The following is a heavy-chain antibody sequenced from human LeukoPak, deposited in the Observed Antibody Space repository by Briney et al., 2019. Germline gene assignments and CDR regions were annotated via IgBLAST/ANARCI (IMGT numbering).Heavy chain of an antibody. CDR1: GYTFTSYA. CDR3: ARVDQVLWFGESYKSSAPFDY. Sequence: ASVKVSCKASGYTFTSYAMNWVRQAPGQGLEWMGWINTNTGNPTYAQGFTGRFVFSLDTSVSTAYLQISSLKAEDTAVYYCARVDQVLWFGESYKSSAPFDYWGQGTLVTVSS. V-gene: IGHV7-4-1*02. D-gene: IGHD3-10*01. J-gene: IGHJ4*02. CDR2: INTNTGNP.